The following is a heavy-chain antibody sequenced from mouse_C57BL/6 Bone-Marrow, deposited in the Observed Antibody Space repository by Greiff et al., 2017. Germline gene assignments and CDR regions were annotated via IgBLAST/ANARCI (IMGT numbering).Heavy chain of an antibody. D-gene: IGHD1-1*01. CDR1: GFSLTSYG. CDR2: IWSGGST. Sequence: VKLLESGPGLVQPSQRLSITCTVSGFSLTSYGVHWVRQSPGKGLEWLGVIWSGGSTDYNAAFISRLSISKDNSKGQFFFKMNSLQADYTAIYYCARNFRGSSYGYAMDYWGQGTSVTVSS. J-gene: IGHJ4*01. V-gene: IGHV2-2*01. CDR3: ARNFRGSSYGYAMDY.